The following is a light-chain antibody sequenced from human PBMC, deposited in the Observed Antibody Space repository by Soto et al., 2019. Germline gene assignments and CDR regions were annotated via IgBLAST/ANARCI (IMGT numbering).Light chain of an antibody. Sequence: EIVLTQSPGTLSLSPGERATLSCRASQSVSSSYLAWYQQKPGQAPRLLINGASSRVTGIPDRFSGRGSGTDFALTIHRVQPEDFAVYYCQQYGSSITFGQGTRLEIK. V-gene: IGKV3-20*01. J-gene: IGKJ5*01. CDR3: QQYGSSIT. CDR1: QSVSSSY. CDR2: GAS.